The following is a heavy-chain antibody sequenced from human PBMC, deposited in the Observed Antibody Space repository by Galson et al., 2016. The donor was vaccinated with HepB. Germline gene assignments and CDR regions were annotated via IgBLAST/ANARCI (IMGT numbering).Heavy chain of an antibody. V-gene: IGHV3-21*01. CDR1: GFTFSSYG. J-gene: IGHJ4*02. CDR2: ISHTSSRI. CDR3: ATEEKPFDY. Sequence: SLRLSCAASGFTFSSYGMSWVRQAPGQGLEWVSSISHTSSRIYYADSVKGRFTISRDNPKNSLYLQMNSLRAEDTAVYFCATEEKPFDYWGQGTLVTVSS.